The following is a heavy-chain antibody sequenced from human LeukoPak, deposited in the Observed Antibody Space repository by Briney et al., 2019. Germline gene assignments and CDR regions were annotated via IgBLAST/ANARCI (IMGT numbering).Heavy chain of an antibody. CDR1: GFTFSSYG. CDR2: ISSSSSTI. CDR3: AKDLTGPDY. V-gene: IGHV3-48*01. Sequence: GGSLRLSCAASGFTFSSYGMNWVRQAPGKGLEWVSYISSSSSTIYYADSVKGRFTISRDNAKNSLYLQMNSLRAEDSAIYYCAKDLTGPDYWGQGTLVTVSS. J-gene: IGHJ4*02.